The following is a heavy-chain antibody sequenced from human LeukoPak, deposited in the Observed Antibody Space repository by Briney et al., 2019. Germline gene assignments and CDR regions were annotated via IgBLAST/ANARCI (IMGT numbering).Heavy chain of an antibody. Sequence: PSETLSLTCAVYGGSFSGYYWSWIRQPPGKGLEWIGEINHSGSTNYNPSLKSRVTISVDTSKNQFSLKLSSVTAADTAVYDCARAYCGCDCYYRAFDIWGQGTMVTVSS. CDR3: ARAYCGCDCYYRAFDI. J-gene: IGHJ3*02. CDR1: GGSFSGYY. V-gene: IGHV4-34*01. D-gene: IGHD2-21*01. CDR2: INHSGST.